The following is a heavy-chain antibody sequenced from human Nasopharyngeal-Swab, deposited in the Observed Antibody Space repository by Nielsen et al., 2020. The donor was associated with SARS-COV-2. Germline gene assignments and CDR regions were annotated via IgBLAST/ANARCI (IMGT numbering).Heavy chain of an antibody. J-gene: IGHJ4*02. CDR3: ARQGYSYAITRSLGY. Sequence: ASVKVSCKASGYTFTSYGISWVRQAPGQGLEWMGWVSAYNGNTNYAQKLQGRVTMTTDTSTSTAYMELRSLRSDDTAVYYCARQGYSYAITRSLGYWGQGTLVTVSS. V-gene: IGHV1-18*01. CDR1: GYTFTSYG. D-gene: IGHD5-18*01. CDR2: VSAYNGNT.